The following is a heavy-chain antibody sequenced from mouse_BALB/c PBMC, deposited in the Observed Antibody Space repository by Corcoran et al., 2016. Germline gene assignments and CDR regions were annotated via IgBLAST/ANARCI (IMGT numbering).Heavy chain of an antibody. CDR1: GYSFTSYY. V-gene: IGHV1-66*01. D-gene: IGHD1-1*01. CDR2: IFPGSGNT. Sequence: QVQLQQSGPELVKPGASVKISCKASGYSFTSYYIHWVKQRPGQGLEWIGWIFPGSGNTKYNEKFKGKATLTADTSSSTAYMQLSSLTSEDSAVYFCARSRDYYGSPWFAYWGQGTLVTVSA. J-gene: IGHJ3*01. CDR3: ARSRDYYGSPWFAY.